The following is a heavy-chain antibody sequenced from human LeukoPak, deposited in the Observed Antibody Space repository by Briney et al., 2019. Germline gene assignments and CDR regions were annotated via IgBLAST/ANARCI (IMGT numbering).Heavy chain of an antibody. CDR3: ASGNSRSSNDY. CDR2: ISSSRNDI. CDR1: GFTFSSYS. D-gene: IGHD6-6*01. V-gene: IGHV3-21*01. Sequence: GGSLRLSCAASGFTFSSYSFNWVRQAPGKGLEWVSSISSSRNDIYYADSVKGRFTISRDNVKSSLYLQMNSLRAEDTAVYYCASGNSRSSNDYWGHGTLVTVSS. J-gene: IGHJ4*01.